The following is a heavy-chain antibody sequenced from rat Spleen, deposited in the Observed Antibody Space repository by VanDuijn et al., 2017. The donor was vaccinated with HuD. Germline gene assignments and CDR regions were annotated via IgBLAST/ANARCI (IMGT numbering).Heavy chain of an antibody. V-gene: IGHV5-46*01. J-gene: IGHJ4*01. Sequence: EVQLVESGGGLVQPGRSLKLSCAASGFTFSSFPMAWVRQAPKKGLEWVASISSGGGDTYYPDSVKGRFTISRDNAKSTLYLQMNSLRSEDTATYYCTRVVLAAMDAWGQGASVSVSS. CDR3: TRVVLAAMDA. CDR2: ISSGGGDT. D-gene: IGHD1-2*01. CDR1: GFTFSSFP.